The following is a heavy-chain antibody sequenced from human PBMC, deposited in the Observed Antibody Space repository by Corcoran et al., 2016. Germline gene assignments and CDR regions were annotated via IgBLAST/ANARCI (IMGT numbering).Heavy chain of an antibody. J-gene: IGHJ4*02. CDR1: GFTFSNAW. Sequence: EVQLVESGGGLVKPGGSLRLSCAASGFTFSNAWMSWVRQDPGKGLEWVGRIKSKTDCGTTDYAATVKGRFTISREDSKNTLYLQMNSLKTEDTAVYYCTPDRLSGSYLVRDFYYWGQGTLVTVSS. CDR2: IKSKTDCGTT. CDR3: TPDRLSGSYLVRDFYY. V-gene: IGHV3-15*01. D-gene: IGHD1-26*01.